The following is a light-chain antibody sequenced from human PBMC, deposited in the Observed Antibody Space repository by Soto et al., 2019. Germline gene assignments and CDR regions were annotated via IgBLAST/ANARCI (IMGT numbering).Light chain of an antibody. CDR1: QSVSSN. Sequence: EIVMTQSPATLSVSPGERATLSCRASQSVSSNLAWYQQKPGQAPRLLIYEASTRATGIPARFSGSGSGTEFTLTISSLQSEDFAVYYCQQYNNWPPRYTFGQGTKLEIK. CDR2: EAS. V-gene: IGKV3-15*01. J-gene: IGKJ2*01. CDR3: QQYNNWPPRYT.